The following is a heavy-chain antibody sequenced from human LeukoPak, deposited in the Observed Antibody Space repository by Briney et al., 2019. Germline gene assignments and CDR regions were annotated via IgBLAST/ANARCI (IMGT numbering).Heavy chain of an antibody. Sequence: PGGSLRLSCAASGFTFSHYWMHWVRHAPGKGLEWVSYISTSSNTIHYADSVKGRFTISRDNAKNSLYLQMSSLRDEDTAVYYCARDRGTSGYLPWGQGTLVTVSS. J-gene: IGHJ5*02. D-gene: IGHD3-22*01. CDR2: ISTSSNTI. V-gene: IGHV3-48*02. CDR1: GFTFSHYW. CDR3: ARDRGTSGYLP.